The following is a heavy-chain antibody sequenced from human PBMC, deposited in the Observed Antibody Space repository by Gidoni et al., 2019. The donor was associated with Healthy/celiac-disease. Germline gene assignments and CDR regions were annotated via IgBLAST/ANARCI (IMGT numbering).Heavy chain of an antibody. J-gene: IGHJ5*02. CDR3: ASYYDPWFDP. Sequence: QVQLVQSGAEVKKPGSSVKVSCKASGGTFSSYSISWVRQAPGQGPEWMGRIIPILGIANYAQKFQGRVTITADKSTSTAYMELSSLRSEDTAVYYCASYYDPWFDPWGQGTLVTVSS. D-gene: IGHD3-22*01. CDR1: GGTFSSYS. V-gene: IGHV1-69*02. CDR2: IIPILGIA.